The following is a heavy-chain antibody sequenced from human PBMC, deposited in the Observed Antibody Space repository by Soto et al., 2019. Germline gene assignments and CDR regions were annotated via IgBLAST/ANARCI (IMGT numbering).Heavy chain of an antibody. Sequence: NHLETLYLTCTVSGGSISSYYWSWIRQPPGKGLEWIGYIYYSGSTNYNPSLKSRVTISVDTSKNQFSLKLSSVTAADTAVYYCASYSADYFDYWGQGTLVTVSS. J-gene: IGHJ4*02. D-gene: IGHD2-21*01. V-gene: IGHV4-59*01. CDR2: IYYSGST. CDR3: ASYSADYFDY. CDR1: GGSISSYY.